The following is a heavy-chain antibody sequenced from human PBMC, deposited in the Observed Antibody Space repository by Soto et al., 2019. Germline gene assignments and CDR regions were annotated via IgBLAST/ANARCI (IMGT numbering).Heavy chain of an antibody. D-gene: IGHD1-26*01. Sequence: QITLNESGPTLVKPTQTLTLTCTFSGFTLTTDMVGVGWIRQPPGEALEWLAVIYWDDSKTYRPSLESRLTITKDTSKNQVALTMTNMDSLDTATYYCAHAYGGRSLYWGQGTLVTVSS. V-gene: IGHV2-5*02. CDR1: GFTLTTDMVG. CDR3: AHAYGGRSLY. CDR2: IYWDDSK. J-gene: IGHJ4*02.